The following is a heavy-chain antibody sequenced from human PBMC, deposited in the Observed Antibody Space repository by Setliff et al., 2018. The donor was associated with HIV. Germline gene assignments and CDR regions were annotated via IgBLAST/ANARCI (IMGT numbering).Heavy chain of an antibody. CDR1: GGSISSDNW. CDR3: ARGHCSGTNCYGVDYYGMDV. D-gene: IGHD2-2*01. CDR2: IYHSEYT. V-gene: IGHV4-4*02. J-gene: IGHJ6*02. Sequence: SETLSLTCAVSGGSISSDNWWTWVRQPPGKGLEWIEEIYHSEYTNYNASLKSRVSMSVDKSKNQFSLKLTSVTAADTAVYYCARGHCSGTNCYGVDYYGMDVWGQGTTVTVTS.